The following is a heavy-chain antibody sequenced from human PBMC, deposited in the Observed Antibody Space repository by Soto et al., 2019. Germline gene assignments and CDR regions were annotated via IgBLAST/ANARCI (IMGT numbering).Heavy chain of an antibody. J-gene: IGHJ5*02. CDR1: GCTFTSYA. CDR3: ARGYGGPIGWFDP. D-gene: IGHD3-16*01. V-gene: IGHV1-3*01. Sequence: ASVKVSCKASGCTFTSYAMHWVRQAPGQRLEWMGWINAGNGNTKYSQKFQGRVTITRDTSASTAYMELSSLRSEDTAVYYCARGYGGPIGWFDPWGQGTLVTVSS. CDR2: INAGNGNT.